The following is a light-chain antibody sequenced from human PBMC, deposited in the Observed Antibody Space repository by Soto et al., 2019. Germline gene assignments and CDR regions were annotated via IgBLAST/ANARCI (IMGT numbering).Light chain of an antibody. Sequence: HSVLTQPASGSGSPGQSITISCNGTSSDVGNYKYVSWYQQHPGKAPKLMIYEVSNRPSGVSNRFSGSKSGNTASLTISGLQAEDETDYYCFSYTSSGTYAFGTGTKVTVL. CDR3: FSYTSSGTYA. CDR2: EVS. CDR1: SSDVGNYKY. J-gene: IGLJ1*01. V-gene: IGLV2-14*01.